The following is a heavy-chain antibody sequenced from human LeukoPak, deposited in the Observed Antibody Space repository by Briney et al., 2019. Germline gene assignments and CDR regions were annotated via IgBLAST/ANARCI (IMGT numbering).Heavy chain of an antibody. D-gene: IGHD3-22*01. J-gene: IGHJ3*02. V-gene: IGHV4-39*07. CDR3: AGGYPTAGAFDI. Sequence: SETLSLTCTVSGGSISSSSYYWGWIRQPPGKGLEWIGSIYYSWSTYYNPSLKSRVTISVDTSKNQFSLKLSSVTAADTAVYYCAGGYPTAGAFDIWGQGTMVTVSS. CDR2: IYYSWST. CDR1: GGSISSSSYY.